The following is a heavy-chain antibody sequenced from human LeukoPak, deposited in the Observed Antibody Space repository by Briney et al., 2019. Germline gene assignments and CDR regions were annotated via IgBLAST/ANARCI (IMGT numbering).Heavy chain of an antibody. CDR2: IYYSGSN. CDR1: GDSISSSSYY. J-gene: IGHJ5*02. D-gene: IGHD1-26*01. Sequence: SETLSLTCTVSGDSISSSSYYWGWIRQPPGKGLEWIGSIYYSGSNYYNPSLKSRVTISVDTSKNQFSLKLSSVTAADTAVYYCARERSYRYNWFDPWGQGTLVTVSS. V-gene: IGHV4-39*02. CDR3: ARERSYRYNWFDP.